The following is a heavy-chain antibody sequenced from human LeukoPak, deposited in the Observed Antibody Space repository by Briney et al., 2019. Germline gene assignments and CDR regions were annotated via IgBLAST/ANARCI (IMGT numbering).Heavy chain of an antibody. CDR2: IPYDGSNK. Sequence: GGSLRLSCVASGLTFSDYGMHWVRQAPGKGLEWVTFIPYDGSNKYYADSVKGRFTISRDNSKNTLYLQMNSLRADDTAMYYCARGRTSGSYTLAYWGQGTLVTVSS. J-gene: IGHJ4*02. CDR3: ARGRTSGSYTLAY. D-gene: IGHD1-26*01. V-gene: IGHV3-30*02. CDR1: GLTFSDYG.